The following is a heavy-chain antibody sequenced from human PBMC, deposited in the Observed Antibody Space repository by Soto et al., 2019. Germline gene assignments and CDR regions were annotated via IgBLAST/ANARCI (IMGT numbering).Heavy chain of an antibody. J-gene: IGHJ6*02. D-gene: IGHD6-13*01. V-gene: IGHV1-46*01. CDR1: GYTFTSYY. CDR3: AKDRGRATAGEYYYYGMDV. Sequence: ASVKVSCKASGYTFTSYYVHWVRQAPGQGLEWMGIINPSGGSTDYAQKFQGRVAMTRDASTSTVYMELSSLRSEDTAVYYCAKDRGRATAGEYYYYGMDVWGQGTTVTVSS. CDR2: INPSGGST.